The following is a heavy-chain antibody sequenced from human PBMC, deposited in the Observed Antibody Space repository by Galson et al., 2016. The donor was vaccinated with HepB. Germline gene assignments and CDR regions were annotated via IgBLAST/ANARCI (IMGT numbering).Heavy chain of an antibody. J-gene: IGHJ4*02. D-gene: IGHD5-18*01. Sequence: SLRLSCAASGFIFADFDMSWVRQGPEKGLEWVSGINWNGDKTGYADSVKGRFTISRDNIKNSLYLQMDNLRSEDSALYYCRRYGGGGDCWGQATLVTVSS. CDR1: GFIFADFD. V-gene: IGHV3-20*04. CDR3: RRYGGGGDC. CDR2: INWNGDKT.